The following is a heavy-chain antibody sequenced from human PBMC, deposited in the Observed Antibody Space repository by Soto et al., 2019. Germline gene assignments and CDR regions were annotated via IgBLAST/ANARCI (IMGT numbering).Heavy chain of an antibody. CDR3: ARLTYYYDSSGLPGY. CDR1: GFIFSTYS. V-gene: IGHV3-48*01. D-gene: IGHD3-22*01. CDR2: ISSSSSTI. Sequence: GGSLRLSCAASGFIFSTYSMNWVRQGPGKGLEWVSYISSSSSTIFYTDSVKGRFTVSRDNAKDSLYLQMNSLRAEDTAVYYCARLTYYYDSSGLPGYWGQGTLVNSPQ. J-gene: IGHJ4*02.